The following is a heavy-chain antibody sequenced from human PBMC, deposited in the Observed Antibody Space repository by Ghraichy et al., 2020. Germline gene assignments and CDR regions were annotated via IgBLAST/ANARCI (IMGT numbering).Heavy chain of an antibody. CDR2: IYHSGST. J-gene: IGHJ4*02. V-gene: IGHV4-4*02. D-gene: IGHD6-19*01. CDR1: GGSISSSNW. CDR3: ARERGDGYSSGWSPLDY. Sequence: SETLSLTCAVSGGSISSSNWWSWVRQPPGKGLEWIGEIYHSGSTNYNPSLKSRVTISVDKSKNQFSLKLSSVTAADTAVYYCARERGDGYSSGWSPLDYWGQGTLVTVSS.